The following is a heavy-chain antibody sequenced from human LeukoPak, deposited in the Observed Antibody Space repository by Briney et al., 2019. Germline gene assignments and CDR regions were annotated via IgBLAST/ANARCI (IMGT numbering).Heavy chain of an antibody. CDR3: ASLIDYYDSSGYFNGYFDY. CDR1: GYTFTSYD. CDR2: IYPGDSDT. V-gene: IGHV5-51*01. D-gene: IGHD3-22*01. J-gene: IGHJ4*02. Sequence: KVSCKASGYTFTSYDINWVRQATGQGLEWMGVIYPGDSDTRYSPSLQGQVTISADKSITTAYLQWSSLKASDTAMYFCASLIDYYDSSGYFNGYFDYWGQGTLVTVSS.